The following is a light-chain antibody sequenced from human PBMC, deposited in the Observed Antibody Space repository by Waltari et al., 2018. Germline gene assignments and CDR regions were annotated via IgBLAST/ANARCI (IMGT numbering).Light chain of an antibody. CDR1: QSVSSF. J-gene: IGKJ2*01. CDR2: DAS. V-gene: IGKV3-11*01. Sequence: EIVLTQSPATPSLSPGVRATLPCRASQSVSSFLAWYHQKPGQAPRLLIYDASNRATGIPARFSGSGSGTDFTLTISSLEPEDFAVYYCQQRSNWPPYTFGQGTKLEIK. CDR3: QQRSNWPPYT.